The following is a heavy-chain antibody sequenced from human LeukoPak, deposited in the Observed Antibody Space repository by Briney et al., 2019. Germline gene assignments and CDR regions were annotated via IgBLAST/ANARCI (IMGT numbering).Heavy chain of an antibody. CDR3: ARSIRRPGRVGATNHYYYYYGMDV. CDR2: ISGSGGST. V-gene: IGHV3-23*01. CDR1: GFTFSSYA. J-gene: IGHJ6*02. D-gene: IGHD1-26*01. Sequence: PGGSLRLSCAASGFTFSSYAMSWVRQAPGKGLEWVSAISGSGGSTYYADSVKGRFTISRDNSKNTLYLQMNSLRAEDTAVYYCARSIRRPGRVGATNHYYYYYGMDVWGQGTTVTVSS.